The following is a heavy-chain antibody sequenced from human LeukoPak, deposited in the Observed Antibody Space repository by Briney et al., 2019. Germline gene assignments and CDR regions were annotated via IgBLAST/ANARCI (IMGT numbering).Heavy chain of an antibody. CDR2: ISSSSSYL. J-gene: IGHJ6*03. CDR1: GFTFSSYS. CDR3: ARTSIVVVPAAQSYYYYMDV. V-gene: IGHV3-21*03. D-gene: IGHD2-2*01. Sequence: GGSLRLPCVASGFTFSSYSMNWVRQAAGKGLEWVASISSSSSYLYYADSVKGRFTISRDNAKNSLYLQMNSLRAEDTAVYYCARTSIVVVPAAQSYYYYMDVWGKGTTVTVSS.